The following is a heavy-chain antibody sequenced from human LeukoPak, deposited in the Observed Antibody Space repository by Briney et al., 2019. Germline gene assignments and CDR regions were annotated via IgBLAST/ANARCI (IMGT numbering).Heavy chain of an antibody. CDR3: ARRVTVTTLRYFDY. V-gene: IGHV4-34*01. CDR1: GGSFSGYY. CDR2: INHSGST. J-gene: IGHJ4*02. D-gene: IGHD4-17*01. Sequence: PSETLSLTRAVDGGSFSGYYWSWIRQPPGKGLEWIGEINHSGSTNYNPSLKSRVTISVDTSKNQFSLKLSSVTAADTAVYYCARRVTVTTLRYFDYWGQGTLVTVSS.